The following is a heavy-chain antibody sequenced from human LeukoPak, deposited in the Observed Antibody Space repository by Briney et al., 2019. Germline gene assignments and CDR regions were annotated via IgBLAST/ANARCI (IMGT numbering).Heavy chain of an antibody. CDR3: ARDEAPPDYYDSSGYYPFDY. CDR1: GFTFSSYE. CDR2: ISSSGSTI. J-gene: IGHJ4*02. Sequence: GGSLRLSCAASGFTFSSYEMNWVRQAPGKGLEWVSYISSSGSTIYYADSVKGRFTISRDDAKNSLYLQMNSLRAEDTAVYYCARDEAPPDYYDSSGYYPFDYWGQGTLVTVSS. D-gene: IGHD3-22*01. V-gene: IGHV3-48*03.